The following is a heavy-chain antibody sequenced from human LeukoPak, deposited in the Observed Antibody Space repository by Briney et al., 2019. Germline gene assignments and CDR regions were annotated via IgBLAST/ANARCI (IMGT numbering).Heavy chain of an antibody. CDR3: ARGEDGDYAAFDY. V-gene: IGHV3-48*03. Sequence: GGSLRLPCAASGFTFSSYEMNWVRQAPGKGLEWVSYISSSGSTIYYADSVKGRFTISRDNAKNSLYLQMNSLRAEDTAVYYCARGEDGDYAAFDYWGQGTLVTVSS. D-gene: IGHD4-17*01. J-gene: IGHJ4*02. CDR1: GFTFSSYE. CDR2: ISSSGSTI.